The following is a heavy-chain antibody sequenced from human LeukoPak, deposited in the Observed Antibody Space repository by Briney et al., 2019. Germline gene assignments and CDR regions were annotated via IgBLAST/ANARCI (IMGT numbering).Heavy chain of an antibody. CDR3: AYSDHFDN. CDR1: GFTFSNFV. V-gene: IGHV3-74*03. J-gene: IGHJ4*02. CDR2: GDGDGSHS. Sequence: GGSLRLSCAASGFTFSNFVMHWIRQAPGKGLVWVSRGDGDGSHSTYADSVKGRFTISRDNAKNTLYLQMNSLTGEDTAVYYCAYSDHFDNWGQGTLVTVSS. D-gene: IGHD4-17*01.